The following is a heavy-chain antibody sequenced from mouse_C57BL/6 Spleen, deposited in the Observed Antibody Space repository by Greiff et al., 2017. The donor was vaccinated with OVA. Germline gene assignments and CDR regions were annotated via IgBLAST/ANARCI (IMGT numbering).Heavy chain of an antibody. Sequence: LMESGASVKISCTASGYAFSSYWMNCVKQRPGKGLEWIGQIYPGDGDTNYNGKFTGKATLTADKSSSTAYMQLSSLTSGNSAVYVSARHGSSFPRAMDYWGQGTSVTVSS. CDR2: IYPGDGDT. J-gene: IGHJ4*01. CDR3: ARHGSSFPRAMDY. D-gene: IGHD1-1*01. V-gene: IGHV1-80*01. CDR1: GYAFSSYW.